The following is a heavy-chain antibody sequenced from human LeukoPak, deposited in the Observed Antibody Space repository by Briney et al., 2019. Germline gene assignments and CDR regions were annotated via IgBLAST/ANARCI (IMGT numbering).Heavy chain of an antibody. CDR2: IKQDGTEK. CDR1: GFTFSKFW. Sequence: GGSLRLSCAASGFTFSKFWMNWVRHTPGKGLEWVASIKQDGTEKYYADSVKGRFTISRDNGKNSLYLQMSSLRAEDTAIYYCATQSYYYDSRGYYTTWGQGTLVTVSS. J-gene: IGHJ4*02. D-gene: IGHD3-22*01. CDR3: ATQSYYYDSRGYYTT. V-gene: IGHV3-7*01.